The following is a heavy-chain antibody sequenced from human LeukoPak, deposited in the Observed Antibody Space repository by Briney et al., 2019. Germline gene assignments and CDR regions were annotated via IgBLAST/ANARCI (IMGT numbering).Heavy chain of an antibody. CDR2: INHSGST. V-gene: IGHV4-34*01. CDR1: GGSFSGYY. Sequence: NSSETLSLTCAVYGGSFSGYYWSWIRQPPGKGLEWIGEINHSGSTNYNPSLKSRVTISVDTSKNQFSLKLSSVTAADTAVYYCAIAVAGRKSDYWGQGTLVTVSS. D-gene: IGHD6-19*01. CDR3: AIAVAGRKSDY. J-gene: IGHJ4*02.